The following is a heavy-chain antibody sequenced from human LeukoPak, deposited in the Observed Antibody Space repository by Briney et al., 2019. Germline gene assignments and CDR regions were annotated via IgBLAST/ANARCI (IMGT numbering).Heavy chain of an antibody. CDR1: GYTFTDYY. J-gene: IGHJ4*02. V-gene: IGHV1-69-2*01. CDR2: VDPEDGET. Sequence: ASVKVSXKVSGYTFTDYYMHWVQQAPGKGLEWMGLVDPEDGETIYAEKFQGRATITADTSTDTAYMELSSLRSEDTAVYYCATGTDDYGDSAGDYWGQGTLVTVSS. CDR3: ATGTDDYGDSAGDY. D-gene: IGHD4-17*01.